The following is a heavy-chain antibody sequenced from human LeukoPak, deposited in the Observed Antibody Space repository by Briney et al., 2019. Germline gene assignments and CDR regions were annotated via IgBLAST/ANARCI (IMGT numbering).Heavy chain of an antibody. CDR3: AEDLKAAILFDY. J-gene: IGHJ4*02. D-gene: IGHD2-2*01. V-gene: IGHV3-30*02. CDR2: IRYDGGNK. Sequence: QPGGSLRLSCAASGFTFSSYGMHWVRQAPGKGLEWVAFIRYDGGNKYYADSVKGRFTISRDNSKNTLYLQMNSLRAEDTAVYYCAEDLKAAILFDYWGQGTLVTVSS. CDR1: GFTFSSYG.